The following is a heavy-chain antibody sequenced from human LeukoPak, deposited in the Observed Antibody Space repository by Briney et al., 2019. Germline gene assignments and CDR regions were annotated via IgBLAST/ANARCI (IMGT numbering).Heavy chain of an antibody. Sequence: SVKVSCKASGGTFSSYAISWVRQAPGQGLEWMGGIIPIFGTANCAQKFQGRVTITTDESTSTAYMELSSLRSEDTAVYYCARGSINLLLRYSSGWWPFDYWGQGTLVTVSS. CDR1: GGTFSSYA. J-gene: IGHJ4*02. V-gene: IGHV1-69*05. CDR3: ARGSINLLLRYSSGWWPFDY. CDR2: IIPIFGTA. D-gene: IGHD6-19*01.